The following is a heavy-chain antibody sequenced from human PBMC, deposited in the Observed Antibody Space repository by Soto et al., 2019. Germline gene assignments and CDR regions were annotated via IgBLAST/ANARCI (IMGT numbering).Heavy chain of an antibody. CDR1: GGAISSGGYY. J-gene: IGHJ4*02. CDR3: ARVGNYGLTPFDY. V-gene: IGHV4-31*03. CDR2: IYYSGST. D-gene: IGHD3-10*01. Sequence: PSETLSLTCTVSGGAISSGGYYWSWIRQHPVKGLEWIGYIYYSGSTYYNPSLKSRVTISVDTSKNQFSLKLSSVTAADTAVYYCARVGNYGLTPFDYWGQGTLVTVSS.